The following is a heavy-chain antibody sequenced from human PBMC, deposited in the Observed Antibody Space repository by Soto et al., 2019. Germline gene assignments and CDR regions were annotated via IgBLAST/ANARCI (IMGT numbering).Heavy chain of an antibody. J-gene: IGHJ6*02. CDR1: GGTFTKYV. CDR3: ARGGAGYSSGGPPYYYYYYAMDV. CDR2: MRPTFGSP. D-gene: IGHD6-19*01. Sequence: ASVKVSCKTFGGTFTKYVISWVRQAPGQGLEWMGGMRPTFGSPSYAQRFQGRVTLSADESTSTAYMELSSLKSEDTAVYYCARGGAGYSSGGPPYYYYYYAMDVWGQGTTVTVS. V-gene: IGHV1-69*13.